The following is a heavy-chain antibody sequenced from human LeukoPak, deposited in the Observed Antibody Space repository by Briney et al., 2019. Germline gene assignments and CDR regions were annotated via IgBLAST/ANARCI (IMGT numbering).Heavy chain of an antibody. CDR3: ARGGVVPAAMIFSAFDY. CDR1: GGTFSSYA. Sequence: SVKVSCTASGGTFSSYAISWVRQAPGQGLEWMGGIIPIFGTANYAQKFQGRVTITADKSTSTAYMELSSLRSEDTAVYYCARGGVVPAAMIFSAFDYWGQGTLVTVSS. J-gene: IGHJ4*02. V-gene: IGHV1-69*06. D-gene: IGHD2-2*01. CDR2: IIPIFGTA.